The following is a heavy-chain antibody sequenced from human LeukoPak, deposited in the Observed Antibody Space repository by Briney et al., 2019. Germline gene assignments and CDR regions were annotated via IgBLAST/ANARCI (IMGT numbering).Heavy chain of an antibody. D-gene: IGHD3-9*01. CDR3: ARSKDLRPDDIYY. Sequence: SVKVSCKASGGTFSSYAFSWVRQAPGQGLEWMGGIIPIFGTANYAQKFQGRVTITADESTSSAYMELSSLSSEDTAVYYCARSKDLRPDDIYYWGQGTLVTVSS. CDR1: GGTFSSYA. CDR2: IIPIFGTA. J-gene: IGHJ4*02. V-gene: IGHV1-69*01.